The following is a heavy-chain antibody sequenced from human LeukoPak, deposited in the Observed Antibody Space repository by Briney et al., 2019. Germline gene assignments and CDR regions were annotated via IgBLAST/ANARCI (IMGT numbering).Heavy chain of an antibody. J-gene: IGHJ4*02. CDR2: IYYSGST. V-gene: IGHV4-59*01. CDR3: ARDHDGGNSDRFDY. CDR1: GGSISSYY. D-gene: IGHD4-23*01. Sequence: SETLSLTCTVSGGSISSYYWSWIRQPPGKGLEWIGYIYYSGSTNYNPSLKSRVTISVDTSKNQFSLKLSSVTAADTAVYYCARDHDGGNSDRFDYWGQGTLVTVSS.